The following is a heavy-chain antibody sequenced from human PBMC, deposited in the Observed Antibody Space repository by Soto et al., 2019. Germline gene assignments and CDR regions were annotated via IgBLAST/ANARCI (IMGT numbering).Heavy chain of an antibody. CDR3: ARGSGIVALPGELEDVNYDY. D-gene: IGHD1-1*01. CDR2: INESGST. Sequence: QVQLQQWGAGLVKPSETLSLSCAVYGQSFSGHSWAWIRQPPGKGLEWIGEINESGSTYYKPSLQSRVTISTDTSKHQFSLKLSSVGAADTAAYFCARGSGIVALPGELEDVNYDYWGQGTLVNVSS. CDR1: GQSFSGHS. J-gene: IGHJ4*02. V-gene: IGHV4-34*01.